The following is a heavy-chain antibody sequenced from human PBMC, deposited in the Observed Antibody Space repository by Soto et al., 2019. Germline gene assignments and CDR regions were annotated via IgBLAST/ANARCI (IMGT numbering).Heavy chain of an antibody. Sequence: QVQLQESGPGLVKPSGTLSLTCSVSGDSVSSDAYYWTWIRQPPGKTLEWVGFILSSGGTSTNPSLGSRLRMSVDTSRNHFSMRLSSVTAADTGVYFCAKGFSSGLYVDSWGRGTLVTVSS. V-gene: IGHV4-61*03. J-gene: IGHJ4*02. CDR3: AKGFSSGLYVDS. D-gene: IGHD6-19*01. CDR1: GDSVSSDAYY. CDR2: ILSSGGT.